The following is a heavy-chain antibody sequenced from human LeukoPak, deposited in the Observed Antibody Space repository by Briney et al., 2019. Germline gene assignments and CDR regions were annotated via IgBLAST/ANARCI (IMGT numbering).Heavy chain of an antibody. V-gene: IGHV4-61*02. CDR2: IYTSGST. J-gene: IGHJ5*02. CDR1: GGSISSSSYH. D-gene: IGHD3-16*02. CDR3: ARVGPLSPGDWFDP. Sequence: SETLSLTCSVSGGSISSSSYHWGWIRQPAGKGLEWIGRIYTSGSTNYNPSLKSRVTISVDKSKNQFSLNLSSVTAADTAVYYCARVGPLSPGDWFDPWGQGTLVTVSS.